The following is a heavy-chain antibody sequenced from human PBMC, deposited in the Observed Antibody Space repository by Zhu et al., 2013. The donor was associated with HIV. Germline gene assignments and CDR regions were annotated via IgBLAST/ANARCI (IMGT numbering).Heavy chain of an antibody. CDR2: IIPIFGTT. J-gene: IGHJ4*02. D-gene: IGHD5-12*01. V-gene: IGHV1-69*01. CDR1: GGTFSTDA. CDR3: ARGGVEVATLRFDY. Sequence: QVQLVQSGAELKKPGSSVKVSCKASGGTFSTDAISWVRQAPGQGLEWMGGIIPIFGTTHYAQRFQGRVTITADESTTTAYMELSGLKSEDTAVYYCARGGVEVATLRFDYWGQGTLVTVSS.